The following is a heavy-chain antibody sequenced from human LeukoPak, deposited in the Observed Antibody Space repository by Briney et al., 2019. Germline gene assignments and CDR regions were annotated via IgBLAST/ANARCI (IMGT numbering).Heavy chain of an antibody. CDR3: ARDQSDYYGSGSYSEGSY. V-gene: IGHV3-48*02. D-gene: IGHD3-10*01. J-gene: IGHJ4*02. Sequence: PGGSLRPSCAASGFTFSTFSMKWVRQAPGKGLEWVSYISSSSGTIYYADSVKGRFTISRDNAKNSLFLQMNSLRDEDTAVYYCARDQSDYYGSGSYSEGSYWGQGTLVTVSS. CDR1: GFTFSTFS. CDR2: ISSSSGTI.